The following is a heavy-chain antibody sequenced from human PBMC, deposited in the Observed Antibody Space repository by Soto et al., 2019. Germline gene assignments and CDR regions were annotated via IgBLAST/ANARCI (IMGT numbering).Heavy chain of an antibody. CDR1: GFNFSSYV. D-gene: IGHD6-19*01. CDR2: IWYDGGNK. V-gene: IGHV3-33*01. Sequence: QVQLVESGGGVVQPGRSLRLSCAATGFNFSSYVMHWVRQAPGKGLEWVSVIWYDGGNKYYADSVKGRFTISRDNSKNALYLQGNSLGAEDTGVYYCARDGQWLPRDGLRSSYYFDYWRQGTLVTVSS. CDR3: ARDGQWLPRDGLRSSYYFDY. J-gene: IGHJ4*02.